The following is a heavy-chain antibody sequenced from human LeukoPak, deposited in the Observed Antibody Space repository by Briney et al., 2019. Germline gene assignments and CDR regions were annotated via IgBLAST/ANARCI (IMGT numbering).Heavy chain of an antibody. Sequence: GGSLRLSCVASGYTFSDYSLNWVRQVPGKGLEWVSSISSSGTYIYYADSVRGRFTISRDNAKNSLFLQTNSLRAEDTALYYCVSGNDPDYVWGTDRLDAFDIWGEGTMVNVSS. V-gene: IGHV3-21*01. CDR3: VSGNDPDYVWGTDRLDAFDI. D-gene: IGHD3-16*02. CDR1: GYTFSDYS. CDR2: ISSSGTYI. J-gene: IGHJ3*02.